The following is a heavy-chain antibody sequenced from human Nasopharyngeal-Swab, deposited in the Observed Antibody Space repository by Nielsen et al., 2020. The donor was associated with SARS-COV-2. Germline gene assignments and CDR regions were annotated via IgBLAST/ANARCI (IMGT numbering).Heavy chain of an antibody. D-gene: IGHD2-2*01. J-gene: IGHJ6*02. CDR3: ARDGDCIRTSCYGYYYGMDV. CDR1: GYTFTSYG. Sequence: ASVKVSCKASGYTFTSYGISWVRQAPGQGLEWMGWISAYNGNTNYAQTFQGRVTITADKSTSTAYMELSSLRSEDTAVYYCARDGDCIRTSCYGYYYGMDVWGQGTTVTVSS. V-gene: IGHV1-18*01. CDR2: ISAYNGNT.